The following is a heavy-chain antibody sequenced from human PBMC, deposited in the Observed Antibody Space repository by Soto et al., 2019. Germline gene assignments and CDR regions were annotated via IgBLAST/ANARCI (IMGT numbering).Heavy chain of an antibody. CDR3: VRTARQGAVAPHWFDR. V-gene: IGHV4-59*06. Sequence: SETLSLTCAVYGGSVNGYYWNWIRQPPGKGLEWIGYVYYTGSTYYNPSLMSRLTISVDTSKNQFSLKLTSVTAAETAVYYCVRTARQGAVAPHWFDRWGQGTQVTVSS. CDR1: GGSVNGYY. CDR2: VYYTGST. J-gene: IGHJ5*02. D-gene: IGHD2-21*02.